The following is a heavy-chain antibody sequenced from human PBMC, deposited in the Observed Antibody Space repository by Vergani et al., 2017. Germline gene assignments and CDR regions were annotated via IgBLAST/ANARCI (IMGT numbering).Heavy chain of an antibody. CDR2: IYPGDSDT. V-gene: IGHV5-51*03. CDR1: GYSFTSYW. J-gene: IGHJ6*03. Sequence: EVQLVQSGAEVKKPGESLKISCKGSGYSFTSYWIGWVRQRPGKGLEWMVIIYPGDSDTRYSPSFQGQVTISADKSISTAYLQWSSLKASDTAMYYCARGVVPAARDYYYSYMDVWGKGTTVTVSS. CDR3: ARGVVPAARDYYYSYMDV. D-gene: IGHD2-2*01.